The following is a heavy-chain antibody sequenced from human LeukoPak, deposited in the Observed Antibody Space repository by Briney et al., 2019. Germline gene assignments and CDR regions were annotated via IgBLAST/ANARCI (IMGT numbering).Heavy chain of an antibody. Sequence: GGPLKISCMGSGYRFTTYLLDWVPQVPGKGPEWMGLIQPADSQTRYNPSFQGQVTLSDDKSINTAYLQWSSLRPSDTAIYYCARRLRTGGFDIWGQGTEVTVSS. J-gene: IGHJ3*02. V-gene: IGHV5-51*01. CDR1: GYRFTTYL. CDR2: IQPADSQT. D-gene: IGHD1-1*01. CDR3: ARRLRTGGFDI.